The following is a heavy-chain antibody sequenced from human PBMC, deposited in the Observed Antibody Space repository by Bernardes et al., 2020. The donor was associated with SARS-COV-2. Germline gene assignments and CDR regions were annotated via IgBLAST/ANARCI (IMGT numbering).Heavy chain of an antibody. CDR3: ARGDGRVFDY. CDR2: ISSRSITI. CDR1: GFTFSSYS. V-gene: IGHV3-48*02. Sequence: GGSLRLSCAASGFTFSSYSMNWVRKAPGKGLEWVSYISSRSITIYYADSVKGRFTISRDNAKNSLYLQMNSLRDEDTAVYYCARGDGRVFDYWGQGTLVTVSS. J-gene: IGHJ4*02.